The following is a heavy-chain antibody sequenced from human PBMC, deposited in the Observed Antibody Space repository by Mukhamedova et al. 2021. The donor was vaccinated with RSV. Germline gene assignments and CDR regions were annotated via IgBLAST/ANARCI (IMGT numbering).Heavy chain of an antibody. D-gene: IGHD3-22*01. J-gene: IGHJ3*02. CDR3: TRTLPRFMIVVSRGAFDI. Sequence: GLAWVGFIRSKAYGGTTEYAASVKGRFTISRDDSKSIAYLQMNSLKTEDTAVYYCTRTLPRFMIVVSRGAFDIWGQGTMVTVSS. V-gene: IGHV3-49*02. CDR2: IRSKAYGGTT.